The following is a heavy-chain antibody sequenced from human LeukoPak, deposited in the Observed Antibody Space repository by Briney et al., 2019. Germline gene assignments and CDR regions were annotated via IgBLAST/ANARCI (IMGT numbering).Heavy chain of an antibody. CDR3: VRDLRTDYAFDS. Sequence: GGSLRLSCAASGFIFDDYGMTWVRQGPGKGLEWVSGINWDGYSKGYADSVRGQFTISRDNAKSTLYLQMNSLRPEDTALYYCVRDLRTDYAFDSWGQGTLVTVSS. J-gene: IGHJ4*02. CDR2: INWDGYSK. D-gene: IGHD4/OR15-4a*01. V-gene: IGHV3-20*04. CDR1: GFIFDDYG.